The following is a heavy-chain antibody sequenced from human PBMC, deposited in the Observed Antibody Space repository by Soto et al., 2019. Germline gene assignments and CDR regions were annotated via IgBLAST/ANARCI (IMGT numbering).Heavy chain of an antibody. CDR1: GFTFSSYS. CDR2: ISSSSSYI. CDR3: ASLTIAARPGDI. D-gene: IGHD6-6*01. Sequence: PGGSLRLSCAASGFTFSSYSMNWVHHAPGKGLELVSSISSSSSYIYDAYSVKGRFTISRYNAKNSLYLQMNILRAEDTAVYYCASLTIAARPGDIWGQGTMVTVSS. V-gene: IGHV3-21*01. J-gene: IGHJ3*02.